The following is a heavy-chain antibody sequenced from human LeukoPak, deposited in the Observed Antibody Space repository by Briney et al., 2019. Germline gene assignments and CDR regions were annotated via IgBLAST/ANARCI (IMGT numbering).Heavy chain of an antibody. D-gene: IGHD5-18*01. CDR1: GYTFTSDY. CDR3: ARIYSYGWYFDY. CDR2: INPSGGST. J-gene: IGHJ4*02. V-gene: IGHV1-46*03. Sequence: ASVKVSCKXSGYTFTSDYMHWVRQAPRQGLEWMGIINPSGGSTSYAQKFQGRVTMTRDTSTSTVYMELSSLRSEDTAVYYCARIYSYGWYFDYWGQGTLVTVSS.